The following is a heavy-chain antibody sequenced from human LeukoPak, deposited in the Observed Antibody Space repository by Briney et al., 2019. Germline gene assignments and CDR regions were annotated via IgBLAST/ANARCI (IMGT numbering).Heavy chain of an antibody. CDR2: IYYSGST. J-gene: IGHJ5*02. D-gene: IGHD2-8*01. V-gene: IGHV4-59*01. CDR1: GGSISSYY. CDR3: ARDANGVSYNWFDP. Sequence: XXTLSLTCTVXGGSISSYYWSWIRQPPGKGLEWIGYIYYSGSTNYNPSLKSRVTISVDTSKNQFSLKLSSVTAADTAVYYCARDANGVSYNWFDPWGQGTLVTVSS.